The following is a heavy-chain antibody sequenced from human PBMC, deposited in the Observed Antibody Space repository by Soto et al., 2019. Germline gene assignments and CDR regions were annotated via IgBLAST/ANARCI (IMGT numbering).Heavy chain of an antibody. V-gene: IGHV3-30-3*01. Sequence: LXLSCATSGVTFSTYAMHWVRQAPGKGLEWVAAISYDGSNKYYADSVKGRFTISRDNSKNTLYLQMNSLRAEDTAVYYCARGRPDYGDYSYHFDYWGQGTLVTVSS. CDR2: ISYDGSNK. D-gene: IGHD4-17*01. CDR3: ARGRPDYGDYSYHFDY. J-gene: IGHJ4*02. CDR1: GVTFSTYA.